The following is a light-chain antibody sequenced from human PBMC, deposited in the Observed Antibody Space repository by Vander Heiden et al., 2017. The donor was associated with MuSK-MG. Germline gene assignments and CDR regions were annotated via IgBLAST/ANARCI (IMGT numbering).Light chain of an antibody. V-gene: IGKV1-5*03. CDR1: QSISTW. CDR3: QQDHTYWT. Sequence: DIQMTQSPATLFASVGDRVTITCRASQSISTWLAWYQQKPGKAPKLLIYKTFNLERGVPSRFSGSGSGTDFTLTISSLQPDDFATYYCQQDHTYWTFGQGTKVEIK. CDR2: KTF. J-gene: IGKJ1*01.